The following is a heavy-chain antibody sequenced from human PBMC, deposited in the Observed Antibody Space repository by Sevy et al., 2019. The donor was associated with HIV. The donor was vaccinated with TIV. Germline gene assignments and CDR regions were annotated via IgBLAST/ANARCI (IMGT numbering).Heavy chain of an antibody. CDR3: ARDWATTVVTPGYFQH. CDR2: INPNSGGT. CDR1: GYTFTGYY. Sequence: ASVKVSCKASGYTFTGYYMHWVRQAPGQGLEWMGWINPNSGGTNYAQKFQGRVTMTRDTSISTAYMELSRLRSDDTAVYYCARDWATTVVTPGYFQHWGQGTLVTVSS. V-gene: IGHV1-2*02. D-gene: IGHD4-17*01. J-gene: IGHJ1*01.